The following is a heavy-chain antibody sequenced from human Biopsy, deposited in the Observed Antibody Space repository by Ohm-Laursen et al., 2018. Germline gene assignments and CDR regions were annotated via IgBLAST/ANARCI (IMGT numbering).Heavy chain of an antibody. V-gene: IGHV4-38-2*01. J-gene: IGHJ6*01. Sequence: PSDTLSLTCAVSGYSVTNDYYWGWIRQPPGKGLEWIGNIYYDGITYYNPSLKSRVAMSVDTSKNQFSLRLTSVTAADTAVYYCARVAGGYAYYYGMDVWGQGTMVIVSS. D-gene: IGHD5-12*01. CDR2: IYYDGIT. CDR3: ARVAGGYAYYYGMDV. CDR1: GYSVTNDYY.